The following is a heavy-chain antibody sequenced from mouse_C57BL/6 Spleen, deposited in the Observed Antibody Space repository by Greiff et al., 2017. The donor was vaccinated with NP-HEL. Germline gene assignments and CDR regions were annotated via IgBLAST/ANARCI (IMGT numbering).Heavy chain of an antibody. V-gene: IGHV1-26*01. J-gene: IGHJ2*01. CDR3: ARVRTFAPYY. Sequence: EVQLQQSGPELVKPGASVKISCKASGYTFTDYYMNWVKQSHGKSLEWIGDINPNNGGTSYNQKFKGKATLTVDKSSSTAYMELRSLTSEDSAVYYCARVRTFAPYYWGQGTTRTVSS. CDR2: INPNNGGT. CDR1: GYTFTDYY.